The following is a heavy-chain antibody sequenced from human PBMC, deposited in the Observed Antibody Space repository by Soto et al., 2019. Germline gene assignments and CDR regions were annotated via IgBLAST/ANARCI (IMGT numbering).Heavy chain of an antibody. CDR2: IYHSGST. CDR1: GVSISSGGYY. V-gene: IGHV4-30-2*01. Sequence: QLQLQESGSGLVKPSQTLSLTCAVSGVSISSGGYYWIWIRQQPGKGLEWIGYIYHSGSTYYNPSLKSRVTISVDRSENQVSLKLSYVTAADTAVYYCARFPSPWGQGTLVTVSS. J-gene: IGHJ5*02. CDR3: ARFPSP.